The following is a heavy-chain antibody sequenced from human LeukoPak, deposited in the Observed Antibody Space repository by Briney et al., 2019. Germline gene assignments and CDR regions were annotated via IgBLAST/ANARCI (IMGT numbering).Heavy chain of an antibody. Sequence: PGGSLRLSCAASGFTFSSYGMHRVRQAPGKGLEWVSAISGSGGSTYYADSVKGRFTISRDNSKNTLYLQMNSLRAEDTAVYYCELSYLAFDIWGQGTMVTVSS. CDR3: ELSYLAFDI. J-gene: IGHJ3*02. CDR2: ISGSGGST. CDR1: GFTFSSYG. V-gene: IGHV3-23*01. D-gene: IGHD1-26*01.